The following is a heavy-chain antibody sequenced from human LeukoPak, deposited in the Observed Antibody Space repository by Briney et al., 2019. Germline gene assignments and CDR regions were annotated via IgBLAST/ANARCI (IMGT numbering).Heavy chain of an antibody. CDR2: IYHSGST. CDR3: ASRHRDILTGYA. Sequence: SGTLSLTCAVSSGSISSNNWWSWVRQPPGKGLEWIGGIYHSGSTNYNPSLKSRVTISVDKSKNQFSLKLSSVTAADTAVYYCASRHRDILTGYAWGQGTLVTVSS. V-gene: IGHV4-4*02. CDR1: SGSISSNNW. J-gene: IGHJ5*02. D-gene: IGHD3-9*01.